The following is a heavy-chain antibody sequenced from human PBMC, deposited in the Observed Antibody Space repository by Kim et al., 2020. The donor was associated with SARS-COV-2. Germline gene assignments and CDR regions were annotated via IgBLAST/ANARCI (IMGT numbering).Heavy chain of an antibody. D-gene: IGHD3-3*01. CDR3: ARGWNGYISV. CDR2: NT. V-gene: IGHV1-8*01. Sequence: NTGYAQKVQGRVTMTRNTSISTAYMELSSLRSEDTAVYYCARGWNGYISVWGQGTLVTVSS. J-gene: IGHJ4*02.